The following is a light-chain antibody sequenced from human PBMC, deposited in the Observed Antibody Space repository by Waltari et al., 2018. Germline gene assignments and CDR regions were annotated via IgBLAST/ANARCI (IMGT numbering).Light chain of an antibody. J-gene: IGLJ3*02. Sequence: QSVLTQPPLASGTPGQRVTISCSGNSSNIGINTVTWYQQLPGTAPKLLIYANYHRPSGVPDRFSASKSDTSASLAISGLHSEDEADYFCATWDDSLNGRVFGGGTKLAVL. CDR1: SSNIGINT. CDR3: ATWDDSLNGRV. V-gene: IGLV1-44*01. CDR2: ANY.